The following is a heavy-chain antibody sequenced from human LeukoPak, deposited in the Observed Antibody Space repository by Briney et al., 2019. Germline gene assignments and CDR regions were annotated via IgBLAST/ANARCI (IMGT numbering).Heavy chain of an antibody. CDR1: GFDFDYAW. J-gene: IGHJ3*02. CDR3: KTGVGPTKTLNAFDI. D-gene: IGHD1-14*01. CDR2: VKSKTHGEAT. Sequence: GGSLRLSCAASGFDFDYAWMSWIRQAPGKGLEWVGHVKSKTHGEATYYAAPAKGRFTISRDESKNTLSLQLNSLKTEDAAVYYCKTGVGPTKTLNAFDIWGQGTMVTVAS. V-gene: IGHV3-15*05.